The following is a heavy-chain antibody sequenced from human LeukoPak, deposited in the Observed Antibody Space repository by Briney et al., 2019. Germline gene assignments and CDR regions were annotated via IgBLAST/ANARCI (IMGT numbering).Heavy chain of an antibody. J-gene: IGHJ3*02. V-gene: IGHV1-2*02. Sequence: ASVKVSCKASGYAFTGYYMHWVRQAPGQGLEWMGWINPNSGGTNYAQKFQGRVTMTRDTSISTAYMELSRLRSDDTAVYYCARDLYYYDSSGYSTDAFDIWGQGTMVTVSS. CDR3: ARDLYYYDSSGYSTDAFDI. CDR1: GYAFTGYY. CDR2: INPNSGGT. D-gene: IGHD3-22*01.